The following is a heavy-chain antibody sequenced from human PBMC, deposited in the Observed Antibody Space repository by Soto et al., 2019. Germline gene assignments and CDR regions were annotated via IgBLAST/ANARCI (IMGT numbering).Heavy chain of an antibody. CDR3: ARLVVTLYYFDY. CDR1: GGTFSSYA. J-gene: IGHJ4*02. D-gene: IGHD3-22*01. Sequence: QVQLVQSGAEVKKPGSSVKVSCKASGGTFSSYAISWVRQAPGQGLEWMGGIIPIFGTANYAQKFQGRVTLTADEFTSTAYMELSSLISEDTAVYYCARLVVTLYYFDYWGQGTLVNVSS. CDR2: IIPIFGTA. V-gene: IGHV1-69*12.